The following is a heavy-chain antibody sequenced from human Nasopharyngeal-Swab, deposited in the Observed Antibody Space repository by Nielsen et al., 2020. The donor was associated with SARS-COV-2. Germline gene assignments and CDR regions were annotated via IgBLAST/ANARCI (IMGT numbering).Heavy chain of an antibody. CDR3: ARGWRWADDY. V-gene: IGHV3-30*14. Sequence: GESLKISCAASGFTFNNYAMHWVRQAPGKGLEWVAVISYDGSNKYYADSVKGRFTISRDNSKNTLYLQMGSLRAEDMAVYYCARGWRWADDYWGQGTLVTVSS. CDR1: GFTFNNYA. CDR2: ISYDGSNK. D-gene: IGHD5-24*01. J-gene: IGHJ4*02.